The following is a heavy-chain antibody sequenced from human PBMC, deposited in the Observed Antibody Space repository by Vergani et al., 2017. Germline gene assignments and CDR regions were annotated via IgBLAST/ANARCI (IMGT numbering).Heavy chain of an antibody. CDR2: INPSGGHT. V-gene: IGHV1-46*03. Sequence: QVQVVQFGAEVKKSGASVKVSCKTSGYTFSNHYMHWVRQPPGQGFEWMGIINPSGGHTNYAQKFQGRVTMTRDTSTSTVYMELRSLRSEDTAIYYCAKEDYGILTGYRYWGQGTLVTVSA. CDR1: GYTFSNHY. J-gene: IGHJ4*02. CDR3: AKEDYGILTGYRY. D-gene: IGHD3-9*01.